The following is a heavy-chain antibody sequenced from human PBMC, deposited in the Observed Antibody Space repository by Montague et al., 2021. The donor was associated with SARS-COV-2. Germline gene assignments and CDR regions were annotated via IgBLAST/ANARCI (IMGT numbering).Heavy chain of an antibody. V-gene: IGHV4-59*01. CDR2: IYDGGAV. CDR3: VRDHPYGGPRGAYDI. D-gene: IGHD4-23*01. J-gene: IGHJ3*02. Sequence: SETLSLTCTVSGGSITGYYWSWLRRSPGKGLEWIAYIYDGGAVNYNPSLGSRVTISTDTSKNQLSLKVNSVTAADTAAYYCVRDHPYGGPRGAYDIWGQGTVVTVSS. CDR1: GGSITGYY.